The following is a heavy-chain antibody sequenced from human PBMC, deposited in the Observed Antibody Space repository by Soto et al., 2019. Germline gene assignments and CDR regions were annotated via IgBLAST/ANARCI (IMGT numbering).Heavy chain of an antibody. V-gene: IGHV3-23*01. CDR3: AKDPLPQSLFDGMDV. Sequence: GGSLRLSCAASGFTFSSYAMSWVRQAPGKGLEWVSAISGSGGSTYYADSVKGRFTISRDNSKNTLYLQMNSLRAEDTAVYYCAKDPLPQSLFDGMDVWGQGTTVTVSS. J-gene: IGHJ6*02. CDR2: ISGSGGST. CDR1: GFTFSSYA.